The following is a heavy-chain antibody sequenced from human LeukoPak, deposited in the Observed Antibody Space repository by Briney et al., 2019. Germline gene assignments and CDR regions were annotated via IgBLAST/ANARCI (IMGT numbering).Heavy chain of an antibody. CDR2: IYYSGST. Sequence: PSETLSLTCNVSGGSLSTYYWSWIRQPPGKGLEWIGYIYYSGSTNYNPSLTSRVTMSIDTSKKQFSLNLSSVAAADTAMYYCARSYGDYINFDYWGQGAPVTVSS. CDR3: ARSYGDYINFDY. J-gene: IGHJ4*02. V-gene: IGHV4-59*01. CDR1: GGSLSTYY. D-gene: IGHD4-17*01.